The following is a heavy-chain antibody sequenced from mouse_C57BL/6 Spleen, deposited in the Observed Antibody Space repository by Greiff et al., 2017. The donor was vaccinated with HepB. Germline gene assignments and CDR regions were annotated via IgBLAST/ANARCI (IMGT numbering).Heavy chain of an antibody. CDR1: GYTFTSYW. V-gene: IGHV1-69*01. CDR2: IDPSDSYT. D-gene: IGHD1-1*01. CDR3: ARRANYYGSSPYYFDY. Sequence: QVQLQQPGAELVMPGASVKLSCKASGYTFTSYWMHWVKQRPGQGLEWIGEIDPSDSYTNYNQKFKGKSTLTVDKSSSTAYMQLSSLTSEDSAVYYCARRANYYGSSPYYFDYWGQGTTLTVSS. J-gene: IGHJ2*01.